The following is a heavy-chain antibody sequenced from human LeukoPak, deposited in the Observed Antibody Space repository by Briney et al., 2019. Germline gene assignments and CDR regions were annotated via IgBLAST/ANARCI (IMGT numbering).Heavy chain of an antibody. D-gene: IGHD6-19*01. CDR2: TYYRSKWYN. V-gene: IGHV6-1*01. CDR1: GDSASSNSAA. J-gene: IGHJ4*02. Sequence: SQTLSLTCAISGDSASSNSAAWNWIRQSPSRGLEWLGRTYYRSKWYNDYAVSVKSRITINPDTSKNQFSLQLNSVTPEDTAVYYCARAGYSSGWYPGAYFDYWGQGTLVTVSS. CDR3: ARAGYSSGWYPGAYFDY.